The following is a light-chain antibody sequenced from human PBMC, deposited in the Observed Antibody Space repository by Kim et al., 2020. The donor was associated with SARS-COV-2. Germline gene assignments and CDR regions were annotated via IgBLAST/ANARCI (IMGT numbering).Light chain of an antibody. Sequence: SVSPGQTATITCSGSNLGNRYVSWYRQRPGQSPVLVIYQDTKRPSGIPERFSGSNSGNTATLTVSGTQTMDEADYYCQAWDSGTAVFRGGTQLTVL. CDR2: QDT. V-gene: IGLV3-1*01. CDR1: NLGNRY. CDR3: QAWDSGTAV. J-gene: IGLJ2*01.